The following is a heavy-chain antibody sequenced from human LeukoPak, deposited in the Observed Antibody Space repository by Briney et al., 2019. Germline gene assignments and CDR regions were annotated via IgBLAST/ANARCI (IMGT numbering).Heavy chain of an antibody. V-gene: IGHV3-7*01. CDR2: IKQDGSEK. Sequence: GGSLRLSCAASGFTFSSYAMSWVRQAPGKGLEWVANIKQDGSEKYYVDSVKGRFTISRDNAKNSLYLQMNSLRAEDTAVYYCARAQTGSYSELDYWGQGTLVTVSS. J-gene: IGHJ4*02. CDR1: GFTFSSYA. CDR3: ARAQTGSYSELDY. D-gene: IGHD1-26*01.